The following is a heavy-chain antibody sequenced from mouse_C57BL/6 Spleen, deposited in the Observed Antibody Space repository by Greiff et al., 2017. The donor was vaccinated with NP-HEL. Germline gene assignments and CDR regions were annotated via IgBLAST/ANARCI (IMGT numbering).Heavy chain of an antibody. Sequence: EVKLVESEGGLVQPGSSMKLSCTASGFTFSDYYMAWVRQVPEKGLEWVANINYDGSSTYYLDSLQSRFIISRGNAKNILYLQMSSLKSEDTATYYCAREGDYYGSSYYAMDYWGQGTSVTVAS. V-gene: IGHV5-16*01. J-gene: IGHJ4*01. CDR3: AREGDYYGSSYYAMDY. CDR2: INYDGSST. D-gene: IGHD1-1*01. CDR1: GFTFSDYY.